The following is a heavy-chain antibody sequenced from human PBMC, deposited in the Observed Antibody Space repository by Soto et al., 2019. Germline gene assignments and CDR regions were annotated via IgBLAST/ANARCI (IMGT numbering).Heavy chain of an antibody. V-gene: IGHV4-34*01. CDR1: GGSFSGYY. CDR2: INHSGST. Sequence: QVQLQQWGAGLLKPSETLSLTCAVYGGSFSGYYWSWIRQPPGKGLEWIGEINHSGSTNYNPSLKSRVTIAVDPSKNQFSLKLSSVTAADTAVYYCARAMITFGSRYGMDVWGQGTTVTVSS. CDR3: ARAMITFGSRYGMDV. D-gene: IGHD3-16*01. J-gene: IGHJ6*02.